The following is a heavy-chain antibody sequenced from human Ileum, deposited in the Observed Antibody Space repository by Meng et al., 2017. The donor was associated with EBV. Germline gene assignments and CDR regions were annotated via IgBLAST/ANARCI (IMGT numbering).Heavy chain of an antibody. CDR1: GFTFSSYV. CDR2: ISHDGSNT. Sequence: EVQLVESGGGLVQAGGSLRLSCAAFGFTFSSYVMHWVRQAPGKGLVWVSRISHDGSNTMYADSVKGRFTVSRDNAKNTLYVQMNNLRAEDTAVYYCTTDTRFRIDSWGQGTLVTVSS. J-gene: IGHJ4*02. V-gene: IGHV3-74*03. D-gene: IGHD2-21*01. CDR3: TTDTRFRIDS.